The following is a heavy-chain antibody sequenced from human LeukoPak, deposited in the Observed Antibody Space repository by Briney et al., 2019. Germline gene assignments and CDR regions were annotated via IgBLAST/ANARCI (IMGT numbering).Heavy chain of an antibody. V-gene: IGHV4-39*01. D-gene: IGHD6-19*01. Sequence: SETLSLTCTVSGGSITSSRHYWAWIRQSPGKGLEWIGCIYYSGNTYYNPSLESRVTISVDTSKNQFSLKMNSVTAADTAVYYCARLASSGWSHCDYWGQGTLVTVSS. J-gene: IGHJ4*02. CDR2: IYYSGNT. CDR1: GGSITSSRHY. CDR3: ARLASSGWSHCDY.